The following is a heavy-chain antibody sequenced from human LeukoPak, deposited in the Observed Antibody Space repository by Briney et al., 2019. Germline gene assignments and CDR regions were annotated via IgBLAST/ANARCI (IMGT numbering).Heavy chain of an antibody. V-gene: IGHV3-74*01. D-gene: IGHD7-27*01. Sequence: GGSLRLXCAASGFTCSSYWMHWVRRAPGKGLVSVSRINSDGSSTSYADSVKGRFTISRDNAKNTLYLQMNTLRAEDTAVYYCVSIPGDWGQGILVTVSS. CDR3: VSIPGD. CDR2: INSDGSST. CDR1: GFTCSSYW. J-gene: IGHJ4*02.